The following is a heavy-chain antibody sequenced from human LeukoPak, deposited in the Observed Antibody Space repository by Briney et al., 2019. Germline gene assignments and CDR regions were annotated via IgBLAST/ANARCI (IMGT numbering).Heavy chain of an antibody. J-gene: IGHJ6*03. CDR1: GGTFSSYA. V-gene: IGHV1-69*13. D-gene: IGHD2-2*01. CDR3: AFVVVPAAADLPYYYYYYMDV. Sequence: GASVKVSCKASGGTFSSYAISWVRQGPGQGLERMGGIIPIFGTANYAQKFQGRVTITADESTSTAYMELSSLRSEDTAVYYCAFVVVPAAADLPYYYYYYMDVWGKGTTVTVSS. CDR2: IIPIFGTA.